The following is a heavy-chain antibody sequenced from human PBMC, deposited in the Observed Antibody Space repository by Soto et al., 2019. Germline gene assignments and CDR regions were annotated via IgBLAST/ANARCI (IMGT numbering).Heavy chain of an antibody. D-gene: IGHD2-15*01. CDR2: ISAYNGNT. J-gene: IGHJ4*02. CDR3: ARRRYCSGGSCYSDY. CDR1: GYTFTIYV. V-gene: IGHV1-18*01. Sequence: QVQLVQSGAEVKKPGASVKVSCKASGYTFTIYVISWVRHAPGQGLEWMGWISAYNGNTNYAQKLQGRVTMTTDTSTSTAYMELRSLRSDDTAVYYCARRRYCSGGSCYSDYWGQGTLVTVSS.